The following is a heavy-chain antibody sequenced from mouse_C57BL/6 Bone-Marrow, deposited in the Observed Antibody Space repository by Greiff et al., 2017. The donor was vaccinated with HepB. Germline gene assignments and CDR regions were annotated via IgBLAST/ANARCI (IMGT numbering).Heavy chain of an antibody. Sequence: QVQLQQSGAELAKPGASVKLSCKASGYTFTSYWMHWVKQRPGQGLEWIGYINPSSGYTKYNQKFKDKATLTADKSSSTAYRQLSSLTYEDSAVYYCAKSAYGSSRDFDYWGQGTTLTVSS. CDR1: GYTFTSYW. CDR2: INPSSGYT. D-gene: IGHD1-1*01. V-gene: IGHV1-7*01. CDR3: AKSAYGSSRDFDY. J-gene: IGHJ2*01.